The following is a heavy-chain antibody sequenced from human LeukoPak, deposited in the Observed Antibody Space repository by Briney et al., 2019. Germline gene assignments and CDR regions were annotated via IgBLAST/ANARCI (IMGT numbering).Heavy chain of an antibody. CDR3: ARGAAAGPELDY. CDR2: IYYSGST. Sequence: SETLSLTCTVSGGSISSSSYYWGWIRQPPGKGLEWIGSIYYSGSTYYNPSLKSRVTISVDTSKNQFSLKLSSVTAADTAVYYCARGAAAGPELDYWGQGTLVTVSS. D-gene: IGHD6-13*01. V-gene: IGHV4-39*01. CDR1: GGSISSSSYY. J-gene: IGHJ4*02.